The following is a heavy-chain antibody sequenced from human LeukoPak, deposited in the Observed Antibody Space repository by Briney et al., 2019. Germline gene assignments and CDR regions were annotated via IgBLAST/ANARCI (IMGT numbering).Heavy chain of an antibody. D-gene: IGHD3-16*01. Sequence: PGGSLRLSCAVSGLTFSSYAMSWVRQSPGKGLEWVSSISDSGGSTHYAESVRGRFSLSRDNFEKTLYLQMNRLRAEDTAVYYCAKGKINHDGAFDIWGQGTRVIVAS. CDR2: ISDSGGST. J-gene: IGHJ3*02. V-gene: IGHV3-23*01. CDR3: AKGKINHDGAFDI. CDR1: GLTFSSYA.